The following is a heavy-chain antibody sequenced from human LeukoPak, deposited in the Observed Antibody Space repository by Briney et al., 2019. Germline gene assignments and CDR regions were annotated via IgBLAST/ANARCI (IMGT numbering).Heavy chain of an antibody. CDR3: ARVDFPDAFDI. CDR2: ISHRGTT. J-gene: IGHJ3*02. CDR1: GGSINSSPYY. Sequence: SETLSLTCSVSGGSINSSPYYWAWIRQPPGKGLEWIGSISHRGTTYYSPPLESRVTVSQDPSENRFSLILTSLTVADTAVYYGARVDFPDAFDIWGQGTRVTVSS. V-gene: IGHV4-39*07.